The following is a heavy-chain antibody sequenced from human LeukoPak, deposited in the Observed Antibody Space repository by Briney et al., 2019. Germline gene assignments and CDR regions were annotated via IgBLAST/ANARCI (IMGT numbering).Heavy chain of an antibody. CDR3: ARLRPPYYYDSSGFYRRKSGAFDI. CDR1: GFTFSSYA. J-gene: IGHJ3*02. V-gene: IGHV4-34*01. D-gene: IGHD3-22*01. Sequence: GSLRLSCAASGFTFSSYAMSWIRQPPGKGLEWIGEINHSGSTNYNPSLKSRVTISVDTSKNQFSLKLSSVTAADTAVYYCARLRPPYYYDSSGFYRRKSGAFDIWGQGTMVTVSS. CDR2: INHSGST.